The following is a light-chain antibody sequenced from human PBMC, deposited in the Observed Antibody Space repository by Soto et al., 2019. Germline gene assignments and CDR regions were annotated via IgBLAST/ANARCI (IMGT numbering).Light chain of an antibody. CDR1: QSVSSY. CDR2: DAS. CDR3: QQRINWPLT. V-gene: IGKV3-11*01. Sequence: EIVLTQSPATLSLSPGERATLSCRASQSVSSYLAWYQQKPGQAPRLLIYDASNRATGIPARFSGSGSGTDVTLTTHSLEPEDFAVYYCQQRINWPLTFGGGTKVEIK. J-gene: IGKJ4*01.